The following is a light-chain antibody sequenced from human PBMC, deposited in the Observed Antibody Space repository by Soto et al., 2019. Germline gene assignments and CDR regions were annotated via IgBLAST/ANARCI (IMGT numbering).Light chain of an antibody. CDR1: QSVRSY. CDR2: DAS. V-gene: IGKV3-11*01. J-gene: IGKJ4*01. CDR3: QQRFIWPT. Sequence: ENFLTQSPATPSFSPGERATPSCRASQSVRSYLAWYQQKPGQAPRLLIYDASNRATGIPARFSGSGSGTDFTLTISSLEPEDFALYYCQQRFIWPTFGGGTKVDIK.